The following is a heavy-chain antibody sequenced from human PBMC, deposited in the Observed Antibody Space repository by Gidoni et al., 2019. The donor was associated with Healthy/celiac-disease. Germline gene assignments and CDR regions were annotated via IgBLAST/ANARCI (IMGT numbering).Heavy chain of an antibody. J-gene: IGHJ4*02. Sequence: EVQLVESGGGLVKPGGSLRLSCAASGFTFSSYSMNWVRQATGKGLEWVSSISSSSSYIYYADSVKGRFTIARDNAKNSLYLQMNSLRAEDTAVYYCARENGGMGRGAVDYWGQGTLVTVSS. D-gene: IGHD3-10*01. CDR2: ISSSSSYI. CDR1: GFTFSSYS. V-gene: IGHV3-21*01. CDR3: ARENGGMGRGAVDY.